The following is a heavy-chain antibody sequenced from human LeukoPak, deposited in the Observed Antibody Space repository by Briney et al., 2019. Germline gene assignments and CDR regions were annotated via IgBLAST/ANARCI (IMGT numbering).Heavy chain of an antibody. V-gene: IGHV3-30*18. J-gene: IGHJ5*02. CDR2: ISYDGSNK. Sequence: GGSLRLSCAASGFTFSSYGMHWVRQAPGKGLEWVADISYDGSNKYYADSVKGRFTISRDNSKNTLYLQMNSLRAEDTAVYYCAKDALRGYDSSGGRFDPWGQGTLVTVSS. CDR3: AKDALRGYDSSGGRFDP. CDR1: GFTFSSYG. D-gene: IGHD3-22*01.